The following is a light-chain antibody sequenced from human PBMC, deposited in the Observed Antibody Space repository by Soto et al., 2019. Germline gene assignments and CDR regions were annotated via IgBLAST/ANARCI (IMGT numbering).Light chain of an antibody. CDR2: KAS. CDR1: QSISSW. Sequence: DLQMTQSPSTLSASVGDRVTITCRASQSISSWLAWYQQKPGKAPKLLIYKASNLESGVPSRFSGSGSGTEFTLTISRLQPYDFATYYCQQYNDYWTFGQGTKVEIK. J-gene: IGKJ1*01. V-gene: IGKV1-5*03. CDR3: QQYNDYWT.